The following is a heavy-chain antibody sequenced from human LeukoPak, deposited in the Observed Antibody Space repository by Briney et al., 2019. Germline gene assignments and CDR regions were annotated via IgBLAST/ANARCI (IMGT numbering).Heavy chain of an antibody. D-gene: IGHD3-10*01. CDR1: GFTFSNAW. Sequence: GGSLRLSCAASGFTFSNAWMSWVRQAPGKGLEWVGRIKSKTVGGTTDYAAPVKGRFTISRDDSKNTLYLQMNSLKTEDTAVYYCTTKRFGELLLDYWGQGTLVTVSS. CDR2: IKSKTVGGTT. CDR3: TTKRFGELLLDY. V-gene: IGHV3-15*01. J-gene: IGHJ4*02.